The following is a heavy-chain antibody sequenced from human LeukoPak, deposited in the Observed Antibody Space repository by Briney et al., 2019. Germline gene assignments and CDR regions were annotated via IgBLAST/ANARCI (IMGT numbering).Heavy chain of an antibody. CDR1: GDSINNYY. D-gene: IGHD4-17*01. Sequence: SETLSLTCTVSGDSINNYYWSWIRQPSGKGLEWIGYIFYSGGTKCNPSLKSRVAISIAMSKNQFSLNLNSVTAADTAVYYCARGGYGDYKLHYYHYGMDVWGQGTTVTVSS. CDR3: ARGGYGDYKLHYYHYGMDV. J-gene: IGHJ6*02. V-gene: IGHV4-59*01. CDR2: IFYSGGT.